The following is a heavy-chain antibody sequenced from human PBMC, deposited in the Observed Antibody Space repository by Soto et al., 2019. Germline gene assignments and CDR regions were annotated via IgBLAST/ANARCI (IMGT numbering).Heavy chain of an antibody. V-gene: IGHV1-69*01. D-gene: IGHD3-9*01. J-gene: IGHJ2*01. CDR3: ARDQRYYDILTGYFANWYFDL. CDR2: IIPIFGTA. CDR1: GGTFSSYA. Sequence: QVQLVQSGAEVKKPGSSVKVSCKASGGTFSSYAISWVRQAPGQGLEWMGGIIPIFGTANYAQKFQGRVTITADESTSTAYMELSSLRSEDTAVYYCARDQRYYDILTGYFANWYFDLWGRGTLVTVSS.